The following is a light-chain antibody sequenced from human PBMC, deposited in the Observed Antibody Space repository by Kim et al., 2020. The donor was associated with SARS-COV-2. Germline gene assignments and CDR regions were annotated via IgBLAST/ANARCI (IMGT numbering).Light chain of an antibody. CDR3: QTWGTAWA. CDR1: SGHSSYA. V-gene: IGLV4-69*02. Sequence: QLVLTQSPSASASLGASVKLTCTLSSGHSSYAIAWHQQQPERGPRFLMKVNSDGSHTKGDGIPDRFSGSSSGAERYLTISSLQSEDEADYYCQTWGTAWALGGGTQLTVL. CDR2: VNSDGSH. J-gene: IGLJ3*02.